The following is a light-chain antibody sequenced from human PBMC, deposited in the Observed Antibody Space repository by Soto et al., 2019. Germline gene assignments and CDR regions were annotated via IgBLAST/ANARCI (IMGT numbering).Light chain of an antibody. CDR2: EVT. Sequence: QSALTQPASVSGSPGQSITISCTGTSSDVGVYNHVSWYQIHPGKAPKLIIYEVTSRPSGVSYRFSGSKSGNSASLTISGLQAEDEADYYCSSYASSSSYVFGGGTKVTV. J-gene: IGLJ1*01. CDR1: SSDVGVYNH. CDR3: SSYASSSSYV. V-gene: IGLV2-14*01.